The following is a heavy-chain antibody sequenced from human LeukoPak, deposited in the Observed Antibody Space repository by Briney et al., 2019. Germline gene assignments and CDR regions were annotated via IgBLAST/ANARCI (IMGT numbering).Heavy chain of an antibody. D-gene: IGHD6-19*01. Sequence: GGSLRLSCAASGFTFSSYAMSWVRQAPGKGLEWVSAISGSGGSTYYADSVKGRFTISRDNSKNTLYLQMNSLRAEDTAVYYFAKDLSVAGIPGWGQGTLVTVSS. CDR3: AKDLSVAGIPG. J-gene: IGHJ4*02. CDR1: GFTFSSYA. CDR2: ISGSGGST. V-gene: IGHV3-23*01.